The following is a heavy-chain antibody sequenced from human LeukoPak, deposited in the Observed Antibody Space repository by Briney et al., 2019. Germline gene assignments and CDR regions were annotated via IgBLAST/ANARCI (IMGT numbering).Heavy chain of an antibody. Sequence: GGSLRLSCAASGFTFSSYWMHWVRQAPGKGLVWVSRINSDGSSTSYADSVKGRFTIYRDNNKNTLYLQMNSLGDEDTAVYYCARGSEWELLDYWGQGTLVTVSS. V-gene: IGHV3-74*01. D-gene: IGHD1-26*01. J-gene: IGHJ4*02. CDR3: ARGSEWELLDY. CDR1: GFTFSSYW. CDR2: INSDGSST.